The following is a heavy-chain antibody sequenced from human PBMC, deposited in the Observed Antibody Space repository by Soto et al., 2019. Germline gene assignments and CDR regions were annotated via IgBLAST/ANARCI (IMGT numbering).Heavy chain of an antibody. V-gene: IGHV4-59*11. CDR1: GGSISSHY. CDR2: IYYSGST. Sequence: SQTLSLTCTVSGGSISSHYWSWIRQPPGKGLEWIGYIYYSGSTNYNPSLKSRVTISVDTSKNQFSLKLSSVTAADTAVYYCARDTPYCGGDCYGFDIWGQGTMVTVSS. D-gene: IGHD2-21*02. CDR3: ARDTPYCGGDCYGFDI. J-gene: IGHJ3*02.